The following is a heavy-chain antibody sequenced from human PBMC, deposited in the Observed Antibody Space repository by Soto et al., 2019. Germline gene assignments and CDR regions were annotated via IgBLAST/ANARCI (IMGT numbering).Heavy chain of an antibody. CDR1: GGTFSSYA. V-gene: IGHV1-69*06. D-gene: IGHD2-15*01. CDR2: IIPIFGTA. CDR3: AREGQVVDATSRREQKWFEP. J-gene: IGHJ5*02. Sequence: SVQVSCKASGGTFSSYAISWVRQAPGQGLEWMGGIIPIFGTANYAQKFQGRVTITADKSTSTAYMELSSLRSEDTAVYSCAREGQVVDATSRREQKWFEPWG.